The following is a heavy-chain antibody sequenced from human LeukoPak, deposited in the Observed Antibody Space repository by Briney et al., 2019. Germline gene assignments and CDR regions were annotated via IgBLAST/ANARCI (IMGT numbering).Heavy chain of an antibody. CDR3: ARQSSSAWYVFDY. D-gene: IGHD6-19*01. CDR2: IDPSDSYT. CDR1: AYSFISNW. J-gene: IGHJ4*02. V-gene: IGHV5-10-1*01. Sequence: GESLRISCKGSAYSFISNWISWVRQMPGKGLEWMGRIDPSDSYTNYSPSFQGHVTISADKSNSTAYLQWSSLKASDTAMYFCARQSSSAWYVFDYWGQGTLVTVSS.